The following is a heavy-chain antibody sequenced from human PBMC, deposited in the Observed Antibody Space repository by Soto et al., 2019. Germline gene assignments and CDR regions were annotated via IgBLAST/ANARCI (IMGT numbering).Heavy chain of an antibody. J-gene: IGHJ4*02. Sequence: QVQLVQSGAEVKKPGASVKVSCKASGYAFSSYGISWVRQAPGQGLEWMGWISASNGNRDYAQQFQGRVTMTSDTSRTTAYMELRSLRSDDTDVYYCVRDPQRNDYWGQGTLVNVSS. CDR3: VRDPQRNDY. V-gene: IGHV1-18*04. CDR2: ISASNGNR. CDR1: GYAFSSYG. D-gene: IGHD2-2*01.